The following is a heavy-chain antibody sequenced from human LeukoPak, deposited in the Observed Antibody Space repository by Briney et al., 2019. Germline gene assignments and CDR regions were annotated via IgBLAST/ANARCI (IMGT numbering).Heavy chain of an antibody. V-gene: IGHV1-69*13. CDR2: IIPIFGTA. D-gene: IGHD6-13*01. CDR3: ARHSSSWYDDFDY. CDR1: GGTFSSYA. Sequence: GASVKVSCKASGGTFSSYAISWVRQAPGQGLEWMGGIIPIFGTANYAQKFQGRVTITADESTSTAYMELSSLRSEDTAVYYCARHSSSWYDDFDYWGQGTLVTVSS. J-gene: IGHJ4*02.